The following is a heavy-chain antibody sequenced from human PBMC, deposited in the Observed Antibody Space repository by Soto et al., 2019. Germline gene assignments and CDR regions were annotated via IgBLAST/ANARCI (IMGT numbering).Heavy chain of an antibody. J-gene: IGHJ4*02. CDR1: GDSISISSYY. D-gene: IGHD2-15*01. V-gene: IGHV4-39*01. CDR2: IHYSGST. CDR3: ASTKDETLYFDY. Sequence: QLQLQESGPGLVKPSETLSLTCSVSGDSISISSYYWGWVRQPPGKGLGWIGSIHYSGSTHYNPSLQSRVTISGDASKKQFSLKLGSVTAADTAMYYCASTKDETLYFDYWGQGNLVTVS.